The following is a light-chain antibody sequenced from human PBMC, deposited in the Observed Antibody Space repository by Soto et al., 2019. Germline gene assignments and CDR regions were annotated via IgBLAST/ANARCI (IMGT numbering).Light chain of an antibody. CDR3: QKYNSAPLT. Sequence: DIQLTQSPSSLSASVGDRVTITCRATQGIYNYLAWYQQKPGKVPKLLINAASTLQSGVPSRFSGSGSGTDFTLTISSLQPEDVATYYCQKYNSAPLTFGPGTKVEI. J-gene: IGKJ3*01. CDR2: AAS. V-gene: IGKV1-27*01. CDR1: QGIYNY.